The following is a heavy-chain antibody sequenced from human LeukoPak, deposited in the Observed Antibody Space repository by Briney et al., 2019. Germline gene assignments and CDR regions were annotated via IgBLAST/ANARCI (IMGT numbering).Heavy chain of an antibody. CDR2: IIPIFGTA. V-gene: IGHV1-69*05. J-gene: IGHJ4*02. CDR1: GGTFSSYA. CDR3: ARATVGYYYDSSGYPTAPYYFDY. D-gene: IGHD3-22*01. Sequence: SVKVSCKASGGTFSSYAINWVRQAPGQGLEWMGRIIPIFGTANYAQKFQGRVTITTDESTSTPYMELRSLRSEDTAVYYCARATVGYYYDSSGYPTAPYYFDYWGQGTLVTVSS.